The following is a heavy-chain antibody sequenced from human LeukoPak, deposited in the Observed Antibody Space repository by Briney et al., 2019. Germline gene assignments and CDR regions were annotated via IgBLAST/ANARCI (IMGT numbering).Heavy chain of an antibody. CDR1: GFTFSSYG. V-gene: IGHV3-30*02. CDR2: IRYDGSNK. D-gene: IGHD2-2*01. Sequence: PGGSLRLSCAASGFTFSSYGMHWVRQAPGKGLEGVAFIRYDGSNKYYADSVKGRFTISRDNSKNTLYLQMNSLRAEDTAVYYCAKDLFLAYCSSTSCYNWFDPWGQRTLVTVSS. CDR3: AKDLFLAYCSSTSCYNWFDP. J-gene: IGHJ5*02.